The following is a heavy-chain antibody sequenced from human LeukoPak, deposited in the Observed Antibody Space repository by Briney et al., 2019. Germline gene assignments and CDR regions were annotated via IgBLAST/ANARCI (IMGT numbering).Heavy chain of an antibody. CDR3: ARRYYYYMDV. CDR1: GGTFSSYA. Sequence: GASVKVSCKASGGTFSSYAISWVRQAPGQGLEWMGGIIPIFGTANYAQKFQGRVTITADESTSTAYMELSSLRSGDTAVYYCARRYYYYMDVWGKGTTVTVSS. J-gene: IGHJ6*03. V-gene: IGHV1-69*01. CDR2: IIPIFGTA.